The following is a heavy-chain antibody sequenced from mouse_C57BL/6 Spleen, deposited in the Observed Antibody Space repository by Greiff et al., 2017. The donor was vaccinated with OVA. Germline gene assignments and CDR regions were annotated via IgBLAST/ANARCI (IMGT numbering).Heavy chain of an antibody. CDR1: GFTFSDYG. V-gene: IGHV5-17*01. D-gene: IGHD2-4*01. Sequence: EVKLMESGGGLVKPGGSLKLSCAASGFTFSDYGMHWVRQAPEKGLEWVAYISSGSSNIYYADTVKGRFTISRDNAKNTLFLQMTSLRSEDTAMYYCARNDYGGYAMDYWGQGTSVTVSS. CDR2: ISSGSSNI. CDR3: ARNDYGGYAMDY. J-gene: IGHJ4*01.